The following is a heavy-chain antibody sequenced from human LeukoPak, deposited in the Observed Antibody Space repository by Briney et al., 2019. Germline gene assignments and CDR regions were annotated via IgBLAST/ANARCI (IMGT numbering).Heavy chain of an antibody. J-gene: IGHJ6*04. CDR1: GYTFTSYG. CDR3: ATASAGHYYYGMDV. CDR2: ISAYNGNT. D-gene: IGHD3-10*01. Sequence: ASVKVSCKASGYTFTSYGISWVRQAPGQGLEWMGWISAYNGNTNYAQKLQGRVTMTTDTSTSTAYTELRSLRSDDTAVYYCATASAGHYYYGMDVWGKGTTVTVSS. V-gene: IGHV1-18*04.